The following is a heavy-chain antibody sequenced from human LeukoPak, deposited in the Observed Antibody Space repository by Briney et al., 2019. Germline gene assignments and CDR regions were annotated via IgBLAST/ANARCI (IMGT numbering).Heavy chain of an antibody. CDR3: ARNTGINWGGDWFDP. V-gene: IGHV3-7*01. Sequence: PGGSLRLSCVGSGFIFNKYWMSWVRQAPGKGLEWVANMKEDGSEKYYLDSVKGRFTISRDNSKNTLYLQMNSLRAEDTAVYYCARNTGINWGGDWFDPWGQGTLVTVSS. J-gene: IGHJ5*02. D-gene: IGHD7-27*01. CDR2: MKEDGSEK. CDR1: GFIFNKYW.